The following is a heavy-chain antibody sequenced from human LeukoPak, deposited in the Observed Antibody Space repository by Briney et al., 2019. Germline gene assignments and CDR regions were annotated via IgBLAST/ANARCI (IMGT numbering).Heavy chain of an antibody. Sequence: ASVKVSCKAYGYTFTAYYMHWVRQAPGQGPEWMGWINPKSGDTNYAQKFQGRVTMTRDTSISTGYMELSRLTSDDTAVYYCARGSSSNWYGAFDYWGQGSLVTVSS. D-gene: IGHD6-13*01. CDR1: GYTFTAYY. V-gene: IGHV1-2*02. J-gene: IGHJ4*02. CDR3: ARGSSSNWYGAFDY. CDR2: INPKSGDT.